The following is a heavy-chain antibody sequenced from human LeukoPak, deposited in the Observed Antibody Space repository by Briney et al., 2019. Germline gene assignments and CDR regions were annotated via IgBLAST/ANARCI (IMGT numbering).Heavy chain of an antibody. CDR1: GVSISSSSYS. J-gene: IGHJ5*02. Sequence: SETLTLTCTVSGVSISSSSYSWGRIRQPPGKGLVWIGSIYYSGSTYYNPSLKSRVTISVDTSKNQFSLKLSSVTAADTAVYYCATDYGDTGYWFDPWGQGTLVTVSS. D-gene: IGHD4-17*01. CDR2: IYYSGST. V-gene: IGHV4-39*01. CDR3: ATDYGDTGYWFDP.